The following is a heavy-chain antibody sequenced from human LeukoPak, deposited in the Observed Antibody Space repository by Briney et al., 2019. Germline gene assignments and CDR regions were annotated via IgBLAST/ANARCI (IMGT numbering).Heavy chain of an antibody. V-gene: IGHV3-30*18. D-gene: IGHD2-15*01. CDR3: AKDGYCSGGTCYPYFFNN. CDR1: GLTFSYYG. CDR2: ISRDGSND. J-gene: IGHJ4*02. Sequence: PGGSLRLSCAASGLTFSYYGMHWVRQAPDKGLEWVAFISRDGSNDYYADSVKGRFTISRDNSKNTLSLQMSSLRAEDTAVYYCAKDGYCSGGTCYPYFFNNWGQGTLVTVSS.